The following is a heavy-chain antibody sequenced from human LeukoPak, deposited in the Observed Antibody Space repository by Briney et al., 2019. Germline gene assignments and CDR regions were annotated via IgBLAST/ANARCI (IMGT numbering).Heavy chain of an antibody. CDR2: ISHTGSTI. CDR3: ARGHWGLDS. Sequence: GGSLRLSCAASGFTFSDHYMSWIRQAPGKGLEWVSYISHTGSTIQYADSVRGRFTLSRDNARSSLYLQMNSLRAEDTAVYYCARGHWGLDSWGQGTPVTVSS. J-gene: IGHJ4*02. D-gene: IGHD7-27*01. V-gene: IGHV3-11*04. CDR1: GFTFSDHY.